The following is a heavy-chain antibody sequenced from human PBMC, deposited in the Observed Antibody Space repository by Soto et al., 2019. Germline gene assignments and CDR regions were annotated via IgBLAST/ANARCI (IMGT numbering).Heavy chain of an antibody. CDR3: ARVIGKRYYYYGMDV. V-gene: IGHV3-30-3*01. D-gene: IGHD1-26*01. J-gene: IGHJ6*02. CDR1: GFTFSSYA. Sequence: VGSLTLSCTVSGFTFSSYALYWACQAPGKVVKRVAVITYDGSHKYYAHPVKGRFTISRDNSKNTLYLKMNSTRAEDTAVYYCARVIGKRYYYYGMDVWGQGTTVTVSS. CDR2: ITYDGSHK.